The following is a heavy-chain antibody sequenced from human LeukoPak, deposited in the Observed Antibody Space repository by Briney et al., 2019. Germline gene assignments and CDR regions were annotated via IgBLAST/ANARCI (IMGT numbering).Heavy chain of an antibody. D-gene: IGHD3-3*01. CDR3: ARERDDYYFDY. Sequence: GGSLRLSCAASGFTFSNAWMSWVRQAPGKGLEWVSYISRSGTIISYADSVKGRFTISRDNAKNSLYLQMNSLRAEDTAVYYCARERDDYYFDYWGQGTLVTVSS. V-gene: IGHV3-48*03. CDR1: GFTFSNAW. CDR2: ISRSGTII. J-gene: IGHJ4*02.